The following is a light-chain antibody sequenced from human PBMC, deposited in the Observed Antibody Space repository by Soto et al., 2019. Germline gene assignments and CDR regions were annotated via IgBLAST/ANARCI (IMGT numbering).Light chain of an antibody. J-gene: IGLJ3*02. V-gene: IGLV1-47*01. CDR3: AVWDDTLHIWL. Sequence: QSVLTQPPSASGTPGQKVTISCSGSSFTIGTNYVYWYQQVPETAPKLLIYRNNQRPSGVPDRFSGSKSGASASLAISGLRSEDESDYCCAVWDDTLHIWLFGGGTKLTVL. CDR2: RNN. CDR1: SFTIGTNY.